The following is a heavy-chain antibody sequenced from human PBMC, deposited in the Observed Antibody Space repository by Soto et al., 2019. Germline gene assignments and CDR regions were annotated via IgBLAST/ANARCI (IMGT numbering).Heavy chain of an antibody. CDR1: GGTFSSYA. CDR3: SRSIAAARTGYFQH. Sequence: QVQLVQSGAEVKKPGSSVKVSCKASGGTFSSYAISWVRQAPGQGLEWMGGIIPIFGTANYAQKFQGRVTSTADESTSAAYIELSSLRSEDTAVYYCSRSIAAARTGYFQHCGQGTLVTVSS. D-gene: IGHD6-13*01. V-gene: IGHV1-69*12. CDR2: IIPIFGTA. J-gene: IGHJ1*01.